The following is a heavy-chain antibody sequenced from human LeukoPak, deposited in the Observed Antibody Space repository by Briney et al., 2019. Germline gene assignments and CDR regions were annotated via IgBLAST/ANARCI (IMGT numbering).Heavy chain of an antibody. Sequence: ASVKVSCKASGYTFTSYGISWVRQAPGQGLEWMGWISAYNGNTNYAQKLQGRDTMTTDTSTSTAYMELRSLRSDDTAVYYCARMARGGSYLLYWGQGTLVTVSS. D-gene: IGHD1-26*01. V-gene: IGHV1-18*01. CDR3: ARMARGGSYLLY. J-gene: IGHJ4*02. CDR2: ISAYNGNT. CDR1: GYTFTSYG.